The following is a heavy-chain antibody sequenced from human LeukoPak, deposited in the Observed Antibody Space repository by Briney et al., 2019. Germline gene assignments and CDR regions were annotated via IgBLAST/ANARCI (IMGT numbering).Heavy chain of an antibody. D-gene: IGHD2-2*01. J-gene: IGHJ6*03. Sequence: GGSLRLSCAASGFTFSSYSMNWVRQAPGKGLEWVSYISSSSSTIYYADSVKGRFTISRDNAKNSLYLQMNSLRAEDTAVYYCARDYCSSTSCYAFDYYYYMDVWGKGTTVTVSS. V-gene: IGHV3-48*01. CDR1: GFTFSSYS. CDR3: ARDYCSSTSCYAFDYYYYMDV. CDR2: ISSSSSTI.